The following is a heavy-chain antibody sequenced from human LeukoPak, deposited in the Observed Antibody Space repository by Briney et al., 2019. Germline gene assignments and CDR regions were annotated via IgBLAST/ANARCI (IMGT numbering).Heavy chain of an antibody. CDR3: ARVGYCNNANCYRFDY. Sequence: GGSLRLSCVASGFTFSTYGMSWVRQAPGKGLEWVSAISGSGGSTYYADSVKGRFTISRGNSKNTLYLQMNSLRAEDTAVYYCARVGYCNNANCYRFDYWGQGTLVTVSS. CDR1: GFTFSTYG. D-gene: IGHD2-8*01. J-gene: IGHJ4*02. V-gene: IGHV3-23*01. CDR2: ISGSGGST.